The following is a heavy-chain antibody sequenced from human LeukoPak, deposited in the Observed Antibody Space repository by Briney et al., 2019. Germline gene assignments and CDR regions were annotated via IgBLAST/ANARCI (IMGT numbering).Heavy chain of an antibody. CDR2: INSDGSST. CDR3: ARALGSPLDY. J-gene: IGHJ4*02. D-gene: IGHD1-26*01. Sequence: GGSLRLSCAASGFTFSTSWMHWVRQAPGKGLVWVSRINSDGSSTASADSVKGRFTISRGNAKNTLYLQMNSLRPEDTAVYYCARALGSPLDYWGQGTLVTVSS. V-gene: IGHV3-74*01. CDR1: GFTFSTSW.